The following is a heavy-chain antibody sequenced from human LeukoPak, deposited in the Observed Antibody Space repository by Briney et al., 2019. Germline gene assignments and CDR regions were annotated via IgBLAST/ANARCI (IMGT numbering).Heavy chain of an antibody. CDR1: GYTFTSYD. V-gene: IGHV1-8*01. J-gene: IGHJ4*02. CDR2: MNPNSGNT. CDR3: ARGRGAYYGSGTSH. D-gene: IGHD3-10*01. Sequence: ASVKVSCKASGYTFTSYDINWVRQATGQGLEWMGWMNPNSGNTGYAQKFQGRVTMTRNTSISTAYMELSSLRSEDTAVYYCARGRGAYYGSGTSHWGQGTLVTVSS.